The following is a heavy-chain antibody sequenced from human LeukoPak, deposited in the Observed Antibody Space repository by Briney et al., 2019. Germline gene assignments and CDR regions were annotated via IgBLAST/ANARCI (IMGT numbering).Heavy chain of an antibody. V-gene: IGHV3-74*01. CDR1: GFSISIYW. Sequence: GGSLRLSCAASGFSISIYWMHWVRQAPGKGLVWVSRIKSDESSTNYADSVKGRFTISRDNAKNTLYLQMNSLKAEDTALYHCARGITAGAFDIWGQGTMVTVSS. J-gene: IGHJ3*02. CDR3: ARGITAGAFDI. CDR2: IKSDESST.